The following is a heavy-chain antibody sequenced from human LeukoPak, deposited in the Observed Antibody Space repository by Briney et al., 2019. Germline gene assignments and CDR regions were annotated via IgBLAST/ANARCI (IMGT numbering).Heavy chain of an antibody. CDR2: ISHDGKVQ. Sequence: GGSLRLSCAASGLTFNRYGMHWVRQAPGKGLEWVAVISHDGKVQYYVDSVKGRFTISRDNSKNTLSLQMNNLNPEDTAVYYCAREGTEYRSTWYVYWGQGTLVTVSS. D-gene: IGHD6-13*01. CDR3: AREGTEYRSTWYVY. CDR1: GLTFNRYG. V-gene: IGHV3-30*03. J-gene: IGHJ4*02.